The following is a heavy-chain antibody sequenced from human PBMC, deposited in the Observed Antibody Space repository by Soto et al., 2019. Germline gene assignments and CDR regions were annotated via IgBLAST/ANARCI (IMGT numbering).Heavy chain of an antibody. CDR3: ARTTTVTYYYYYGMDV. J-gene: IGHJ6*02. CDR2: IYPGDSDT. Sequence: GESLKISCKGSGYSFTSYWIGWVRQMPGKGLEWMGIIYPGDSDTRYSPSFQGQVTISADKSISTAYLQWSSLKASDTAMYYCARTTTVTYYYYYGMDVWGQGTTVTVSS. CDR1: GYSFTSYW. V-gene: IGHV5-51*01. D-gene: IGHD4-17*01.